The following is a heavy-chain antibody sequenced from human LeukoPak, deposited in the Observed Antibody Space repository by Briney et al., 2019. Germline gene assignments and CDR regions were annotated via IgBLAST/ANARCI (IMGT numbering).Heavy chain of an antibody. V-gene: IGHV3-13*01. Sequence: PGRSLRLSCAASGFTFSSYGMHWVRQATGKGLEWVSAIGTAGDTYYPGSVKGRFTISRENAKNSLYLQMNSLRAGDTAVYYCARLSMASDHFDYWGQGTLVTVSS. CDR2: IGTAGDT. D-gene: IGHD5-24*01. CDR3: ARLSMASDHFDY. J-gene: IGHJ4*02. CDR1: GFTFSSYG.